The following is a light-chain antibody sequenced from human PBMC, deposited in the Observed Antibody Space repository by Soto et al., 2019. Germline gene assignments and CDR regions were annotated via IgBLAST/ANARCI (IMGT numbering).Light chain of an antibody. Sequence: EIVMTQSPATLSVSPGERATLSCRASQSVSGNLAWYQQKPGQAPRLLIYGASTRATGIPARFSGSGSGTEFTLTISSLQSEDFSVYYCTQYNDWPPVTFGGGTKVEIK. V-gene: IGKV3-15*01. CDR3: TQYNDWPPVT. CDR2: GAS. J-gene: IGKJ4*01. CDR1: QSVSGN.